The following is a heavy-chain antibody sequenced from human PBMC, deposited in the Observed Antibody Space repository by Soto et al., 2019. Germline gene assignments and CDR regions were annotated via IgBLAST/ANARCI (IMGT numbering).Heavy chain of an antibody. CDR1: GYVFNHYG. V-gene: IGHV3-33*01. CDR2: TSYDGSNK. Sequence: QVQLVESGGGVVQPGRSLRLSCAASGYVFNHYGLHWVRQAPGKGLEWLTLTSYDGSNKQYADSVKGRFTISRDDSKNTVYQQMNSLRVDDTAVDYCARWGGSRRSGYYIDHWGQGTLVTVSS. D-gene: IGHD3-16*01. J-gene: IGHJ4*02. CDR3: ARWGGSRRSGYYIDH.